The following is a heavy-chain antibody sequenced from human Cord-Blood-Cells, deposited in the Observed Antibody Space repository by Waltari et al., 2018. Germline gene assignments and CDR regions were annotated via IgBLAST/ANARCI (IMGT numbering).Heavy chain of an antibody. CDR3: ARGYSSSSYAFDI. D-gene: IGHD6-6*01. V-gene: IGHV4-31*03. Sequence: QVQLQESGPGLVKPSQTLSLTCTVSGGSISSGGYYWSWIRQHPGKGLAWIGYIYYSGSTYYNPALKSRVTISVDTSKNQFSLKLSSVTAADTAVYYCARGYSSSSYAFDIWGQGTMVTVSS. J-gene: IGHJ3*02. CDR1: GGSISSGGYY. CDR2: IYYSGST.